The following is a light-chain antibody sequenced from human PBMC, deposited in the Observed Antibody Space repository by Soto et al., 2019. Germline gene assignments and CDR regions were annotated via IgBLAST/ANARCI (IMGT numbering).Light chain of an antibody. Sequence: QSVLTQPASVSGSPGQSITISCTGTTSDVGDYVSWYQQHPGKAPKLMIYDVSNRPSGVSYRFSGSKSGNTASLTISGLQAEDEADYHCSSYTSTTSTRAFGGGTKLPVL. V-gene: IGLV2-14*01. CDR3: SSYTSTTSTRA. CDR1: TSDVGDY. CDR2: DVS. J-gene: IGLJ2*01.